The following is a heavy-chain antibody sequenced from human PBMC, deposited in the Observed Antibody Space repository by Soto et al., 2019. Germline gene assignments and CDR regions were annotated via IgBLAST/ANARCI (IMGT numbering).Heavy chain of an antibody. CDR3: ARVVPGAEAWFGP. CDR2: ISLYSDGT. Sequence: ASVKVSCKTSVYTFSNYGITWVRQAPGQPLEWLGWISLYSDGTNYAQKFQGRVSMTTDTSTTTAYMELRSLRSDDTAVYYCARVVPGAEAWFGPWGQGTLVTVSS. J-gene: IGHJ5*02. V-gene: IGHV1-18*01. CDR1: VYTFSNYG. D-gene: IGHD2-2*01.